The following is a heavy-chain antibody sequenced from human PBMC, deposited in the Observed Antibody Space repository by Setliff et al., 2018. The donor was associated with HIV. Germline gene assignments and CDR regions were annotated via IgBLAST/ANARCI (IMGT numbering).Heavy chain of an antibody. CDR3: ARWCAAAGCYPAIYHFDS. D-gene: IGHD2-2*01. Sequence: ASVKVSCKASGGTFSSYAISWVRQAPGQGLEWMGLINAANGDTKYSPKLQGRVTITKDTSANTAYMELRGLRSEDTAVYYCARWCAAAGCYPAIYHFDSWGQGTLVTVSS. J-gene: IGHJ4*02. CDR1: GGTFSSYA. CDR2: INAANGDT. V-gene: IGHV1-3*01.